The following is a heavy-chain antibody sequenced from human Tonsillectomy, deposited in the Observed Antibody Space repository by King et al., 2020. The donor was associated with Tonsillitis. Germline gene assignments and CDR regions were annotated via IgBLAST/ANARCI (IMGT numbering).Heavy chain of an antibody. J-gene: IGHJ4*02. V-gene: IGHV1-2*02. CDR2: INPKTGVT. CDR1: GYTFIDYY. CDR3: ASQFCTTTSCHVDY. Sequence: VQLVESGAEVRKPGASVKVSCTVSGYTFIDYYIHWVRQAPGQGLEWMGWINPKTGVTNSAQRFQGRVTLTRDSSISTAYIQLTSLRSDDTALYYCASQFCTTTSCHVDYWGQGTLVTGSS. D-gene: IGHD2-2*01.